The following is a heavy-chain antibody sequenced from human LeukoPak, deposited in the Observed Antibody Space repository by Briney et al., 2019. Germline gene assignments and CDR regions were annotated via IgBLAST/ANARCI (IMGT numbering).Heavy chain of an antibody. V-gene: IGHV4-39*01. CDR1: GGSISSGSHY. J-gene: IGHJ4*02. D-gene: IGHD6-13*01. CDR2: IYYSGST. CDR3: ARQGYSSSWALDY. Sequence: SETLSLTCTVSGGSISSGSHYWGWIRQPPGKGLEWIGSIYYSGSTYYNPSLKSRVTISADTSKNQFPLKLSSVTAADTAVYYCARQGYSSSWALDYWGQGTLVTVSS.